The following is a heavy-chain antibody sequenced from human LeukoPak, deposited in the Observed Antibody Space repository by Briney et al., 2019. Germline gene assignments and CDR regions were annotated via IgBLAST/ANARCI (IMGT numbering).Heavy chain of an antibody. CDR1: GGSISSGSYY. CDR2: IYTSGST. Sequence: SETLSLTCTVSGGSISSGSYYWSWIRQPAGKGLEWIGRIYTSGSTNYNPSLKSRVTISVDTSKNQFSLKLSSVTAADTAVYYCARDRRLWGSTQIDIRGQGTMVTVSS. CDR3: ARDRRLWGSTQIDI. D-gene: IGHD3-16*01. V-gene: IGHV4-61*02. J-gene: IGHJ3*02.